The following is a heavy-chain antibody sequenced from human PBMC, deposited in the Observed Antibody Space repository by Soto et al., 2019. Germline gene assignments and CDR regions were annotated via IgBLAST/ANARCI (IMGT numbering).Heavy chain of an antibody. Sequence: GGSLRLSCAASGFTFSSYEMNWVRQAPGKGLEWVSYISSSGSTIYYADSVKGRFTISRDNAKNSLYLQMNSLRAEDTAVYYCARAHTYYYDSSGSGPFDYWGQGTLVTAPQ. D-gene: IGHD3-22*01. CDR3: ARAHTYYYDSSGSGPFDY. CDR1: GFTFSSYE. CDR2: ISSSGSTI. V-gene: IGHV3-48*03. J-gene: IGHJ4*02.